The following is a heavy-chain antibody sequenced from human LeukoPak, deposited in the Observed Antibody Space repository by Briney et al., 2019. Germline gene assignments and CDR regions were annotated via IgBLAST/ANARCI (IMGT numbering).Heavy chain of an antibody. CDR2: ISPTGSTT. D-gene: IGHD6-6*01. V-gene: IGHV3-74*01. Sequence: GGSLRLSCTTSGFSFSGHWMHWARQLPGKGLVWVSRISPTGSTTSYADSVKGRFTVSRDNAKNTLYLQVNNLRAEDTAVYYCARGPNSNWSGLDFWGQGTLLTVSS. CDR3: ARGPNSNWSGLDF. CDR1: GFSFSGHW. J-gene: IGHJ4*02.